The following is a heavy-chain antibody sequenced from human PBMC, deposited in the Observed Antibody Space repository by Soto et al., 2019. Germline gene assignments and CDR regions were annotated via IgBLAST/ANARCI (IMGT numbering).Heavy chain of an antibody. CDR2: LANDGSYQ. J-gene: IGHJ4*02. CDR3: ARSIGGSSYYPPDY. CDR1: GFTFSGYG. Sequence: VQLVESGGGVVQPGGSLRLSCAASGFTFSGYGMHWVRQSPGEGLEWVAILANDGSYQYYAESVKGRFTISRDNSKNPLYLQMDSLRPEDTAVYYCARSIGGSSYYPPDYWGQGTLVTVSS. D-gene: IGHD2-15*01. V-gene: IGHV3-30*03.